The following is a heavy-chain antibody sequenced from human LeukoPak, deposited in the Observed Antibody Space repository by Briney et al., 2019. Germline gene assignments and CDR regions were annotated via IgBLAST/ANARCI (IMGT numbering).Heavy chain of an antibody. CDR2: INHSGST. Sequence: PSETLSPTCAVYGGSFSGYYWSWIRQPPGKGLERIGEINHSGSTNYNPSLKSRVTISVDTSKNQFSLKLSSVTAADTAVYYCARAAGRDYVWGSYSQTHDYWGQGTLVTVSS. D-gene: IGHD3-16*01. V-gene: IGHV4-34*01. CDR3: ARAAGRDYVWGSYSQTHDY. CDR1: GGSFSGYY. J-gene: IGHJ4*02.